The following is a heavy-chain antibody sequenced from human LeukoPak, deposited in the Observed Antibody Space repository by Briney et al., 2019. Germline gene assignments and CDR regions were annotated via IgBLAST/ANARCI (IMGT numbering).Heavy chain of an antibody. J-gene: IGHJ5*02. D-gene: IGHD6-13*01. V-gene: IGHV3-23*01. Sequence: GGSLRLSCAASGFTFSSYGMSWVRQAPGKGLEWVSGISGSGTSTSYADSVKGRFTISRDKSKNTLYLQMNSLRADDTAVYYCASAGMEGQGWFDPWGQGTLVTVSS. CDR1: GFTFSSYG. CDR2: ISGSGTST. CDR3: ASAGMEGQGWFDP.